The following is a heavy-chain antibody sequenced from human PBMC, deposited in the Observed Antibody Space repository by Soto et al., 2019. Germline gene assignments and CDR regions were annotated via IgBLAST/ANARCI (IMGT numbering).Heavy chain of an antibody. CDR1: GFTFDDYY. D-gene: IGHD3-3*02. CDR3: ARDPSIRAPPDY. V-gene: IGHV3-11*05. J-gene: IGHJ4*02. Sequence: GGSLRLSCAASGFTFDDYYMTWFRQPPGTGLEWVSYISSTGSYTKYADSVKGRLTISRDNAHNSLYLEMDSLRDEDTGIYYCARDPSIRAPPDYWGRGTQVTVSS. CDR2: ISSTGSYT.